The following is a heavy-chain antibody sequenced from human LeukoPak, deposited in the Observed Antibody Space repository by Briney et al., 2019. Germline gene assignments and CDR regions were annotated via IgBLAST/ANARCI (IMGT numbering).Heavy chain of an antibody. CDR2: ISYDGSNK. CDR1: GFTFSSYG. J-gene: IGHJ4*02. Sequence: GGSLRLSCAASGFTFSSYGMHWVRQAPGKGLEWVAVISYDGSNKYYADSVKGRFTISRDNSKNTLYLQMNSLRAEDTAVYYCAKVSITMVRGVFDYWGQGTLVIVSS. V-gene: IGHV3-30*18. D-gene: IGHD3-10*01. CDR3: AKVSITMVRGVFDY.